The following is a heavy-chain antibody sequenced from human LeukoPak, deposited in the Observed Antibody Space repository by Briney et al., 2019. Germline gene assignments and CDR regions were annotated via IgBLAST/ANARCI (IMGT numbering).Heavy chain of an antibody. Sequence: SQTLSLTCTVSGGSISSGDYYWSWIRQPPGKGLEWIAYMYYSGSTYYNPSLKSRVTMSADTSKNQPSLKLSSVTAAGTAVYYCARPYYYDSRIDPWGQGILVTVSS. CDR2: MYYSGST. J-gene: IGHJ5*02. D-gene: IGHD3-22*01. V-gene: IGHV4-30-4*01. CDR1: GGSISSGDYY. CDR3: ARPYYYDSRIDP.